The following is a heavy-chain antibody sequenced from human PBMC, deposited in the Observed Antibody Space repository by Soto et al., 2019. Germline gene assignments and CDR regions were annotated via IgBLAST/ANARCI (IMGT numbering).Heavy chain of an antibody. CDR2: INSDGSDT. CDR1: GFTFSKYS. Sequence: VQLVESGGGLVQPGGSLRLSCAASGFTFSKYSMHWVRQAPGKGLVWVARINSDGSDTAYADSVKGRFTISRDNAKDTLDRQMNSLRIGETAVYYCALEELYVANGDYWGQGTRVTVSS. D-gene: IGHD1-26*01. CDR3: ALEELYVANGDY. J-gene: IGHJ4*02. V-gene: IGHV3-74*01.